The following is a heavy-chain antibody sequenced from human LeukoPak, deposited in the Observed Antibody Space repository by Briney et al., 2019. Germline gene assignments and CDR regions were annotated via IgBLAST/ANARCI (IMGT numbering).Heavy chain of an antibody. CDR3: ARDPGDYYGSGSSDAFDI. V-gene: IGHV3-33*01. CDR1: GFTFTGYT. D-gene: IGHD3-10*01. J-gene: IGHJ3*02. CDR2: IWYDGSDK. Sequence: GGSLRLSCAASGFTFTGYTMHWVRQAPGKGLEWVAIIWYDGSDKYYADSVKGRFTISRDNSKNTLYLQMNSLRAEDTAVYYCARDPGDYYGSGSSDAFDIWGQGTMVTVSS.